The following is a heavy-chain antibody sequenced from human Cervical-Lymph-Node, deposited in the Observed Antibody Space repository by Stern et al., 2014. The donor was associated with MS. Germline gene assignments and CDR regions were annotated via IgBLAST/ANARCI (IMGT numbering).Heavy chain of an antibody. D-gene: IGHD2-8*01. CDR3: IRDLAGVASY. Sequence: EVQLVESGGGLVQPGGSLRLSCEASGYTFSRYWMHWVRQVPGKGLVWVSRIEEYGGRTDYADSVRGRFTISRDNARETLYLQMDNLRVEDTALYYCIRDLAGVASYWGQGALVTVSS. J-gene: IGHJ4*02. V-gene: IGHV3-74*01. CDR1: GYTFSRYW. CDR2: IEEYGGRT.